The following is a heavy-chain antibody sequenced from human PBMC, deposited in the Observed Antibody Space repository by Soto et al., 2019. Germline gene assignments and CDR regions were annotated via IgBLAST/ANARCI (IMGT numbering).Heavy chain of an antibody. D-gene: IGHD6-19*01. CDR1: GFTFSSYH. J-gene: IGHJ6*02. CDR3: ARDGAVAGKRYFYGMDV. V-gene: IGHV3-48*01. Sequence: EVQLVESGGGLVQPGESLRLSCTVSGFTFSSYHMSWVRQAPGKVPEWVSYISRDGSSIKYADSVKGRITVSRDNAKNSLFLQMSNLSAEDTAVYYCARDGAVAGKRYFYGMDVWGQGTTVTVSS. CDR2: ISRDGSSI.